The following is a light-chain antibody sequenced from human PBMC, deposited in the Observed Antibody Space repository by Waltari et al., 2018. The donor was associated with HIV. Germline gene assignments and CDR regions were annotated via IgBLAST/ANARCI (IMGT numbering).Light chain of an antibody. Sequence: AIQLTQSPSSLPASAGDRVTITCRASQGISGALAWYQQRPGKPPKLLIYDASSLESGVPSRFSGSGSGADFTLTISSLQPEDFATYYCQQFHIGVTFGPGTKVDIK. J-gene: IGKJ3*01. CDR2: DAS. CDR1: QGISGA. CDR3: QQFHIGVT. V-gene: IGKV1-13*02.